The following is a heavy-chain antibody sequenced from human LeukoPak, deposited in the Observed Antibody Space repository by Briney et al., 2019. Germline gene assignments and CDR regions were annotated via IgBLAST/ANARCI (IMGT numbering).Heavy chain of an antibody. D-gene: IGHD2-2*01. CDR2: IRAYNGNT. Sequence: ALVKVSCTASGYIFTSYGISSLRQAPGHGLECMGWIRAYNGNTNYAQKLQGRVTMTTYTSTRTAYMELRSLRADDTAVYYCTRAGYSIVVVPAAPFDSWGQGTLVTVSS. CDR1: GYIFTSYG. V-gene: IGHV1-18*01. CDR3: TRAGYSIVVVPAAPFDS. J-gene: IGHJ4*02.